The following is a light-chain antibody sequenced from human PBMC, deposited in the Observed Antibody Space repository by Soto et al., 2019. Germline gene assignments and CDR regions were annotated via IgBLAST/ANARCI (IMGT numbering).Light chain of an antibody. CDR3: QQSYNTPRT. CDR1: QPISDY. V-gene: IGKV1-39*01. Sequence: DIQMTQSPSSLSASVEDRVTITCRTSQPISDYLNWYQQKPGKAPSLLIYTASNLQTGVPSRFSGSGSGTHFTLTINSLQPEDFATYYCQQSYNTPRTFGQGTKVDIK. J-gene: IGKJ1*01. CDR2: TAS.